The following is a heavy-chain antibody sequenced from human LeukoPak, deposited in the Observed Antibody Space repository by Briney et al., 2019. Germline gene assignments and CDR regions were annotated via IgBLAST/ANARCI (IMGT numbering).Heavy chain of an antibody. D-gene: IGHD2-2*02. Sequence: SETLSLTCGVYGVSFTGNYWSWIRQPPGKRPEWIGEINDDGYTNYNPSLRSRVTISLDTSENHLSLRLTSVTAADTAVYYCARHPPRDCSSSSCYKRWFDPWGQGTLVTVSS. CDR3: ARHPPRDCSSSSCYKRWFDP. V-gene: IGHV4-34*01. CDR1: GVSFTGNY. J-gene: IGHJ5*02. CDR2: INDDGYT.